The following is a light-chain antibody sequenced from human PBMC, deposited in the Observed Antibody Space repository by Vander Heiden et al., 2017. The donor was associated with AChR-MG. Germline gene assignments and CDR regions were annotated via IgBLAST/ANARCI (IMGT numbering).Light chain of an antibody. CDR1: QSVSSY. Sequence: EIVLTQSPATLSLSPGERATLSCRASQSVSSYLAWYQQKPGQAPRLLIYDASNRATGIPARFSGSGSGTDFTLTSSSLEPEDFAVYYCQQRSNLTFGQGTKVEIK. V-gene: IGKV3-11*01. CDR2: DAS. CDR3: QQRSNLT. J-gene: IGKJ1*01.